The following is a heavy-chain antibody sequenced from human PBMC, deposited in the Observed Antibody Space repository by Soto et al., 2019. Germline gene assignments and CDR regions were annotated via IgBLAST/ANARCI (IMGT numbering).Heavy chain of an antibody. Sequence: PSETLSLTCTGSSGSISSTIYSWDWIRQPPGKGLEWIGSIFYSGSTYYNPSLKSRVTISVDTSKNQFSLTLTSVTAADTAVYYCARHVNLPLAGTGFDSWGRGTLVTVSS. CDR2: IFYSGST. V-gene: IGHV4-39*01. D-gene: IGHD6-19*01. CDR1: SGSISSTIYS. CDR3: ARHVNLPLAGTGFDS. J-gene: IGHJ4*02.